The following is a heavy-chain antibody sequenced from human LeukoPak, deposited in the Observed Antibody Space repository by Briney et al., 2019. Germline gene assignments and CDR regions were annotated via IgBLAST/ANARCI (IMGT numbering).Heavy chain of an antibody. V-gene: IGHV3-23*01. CDR3: ARSGYCSSTNCYTDWFDP. CDR1: GFTFSNYA. D-gene: IGHD2-2*02. J-gene: IGHJ5*02. Sequence: GGSLRLSCAASGFTFSNYAMSWVRQAPGKGLEWVSALSGSGGSTYYADSVKGRFTISRDNSKNTLYLQMYSLRVEDTAVYYCARSGYCSSTNCYTDWFDPWGQGTLVTVSS. CDR2: LSGSGGST.